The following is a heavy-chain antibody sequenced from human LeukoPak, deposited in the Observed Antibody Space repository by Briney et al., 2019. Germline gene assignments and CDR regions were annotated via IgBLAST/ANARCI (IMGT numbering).Heavy chain of an antibody. J-gene: IGHJ3*02. CDR3: ASSRDGYNLGVGAFDI. V-gene: IGHV3-21*01. CDR2: ICSSSSYI. CDR1: GFTFSSYS. D-gene: IGHD5-24*01. Sequence: GGSLRLSCAASGFTFSSYSMNWVRQAPGKGLEWVSSICSSSSYIYYADSVKGRFTVSRNNAKNSLSLQMNSLRAEDTAGYYCASSRDGYNLGVGAFDIWGQGTMVTVSS.